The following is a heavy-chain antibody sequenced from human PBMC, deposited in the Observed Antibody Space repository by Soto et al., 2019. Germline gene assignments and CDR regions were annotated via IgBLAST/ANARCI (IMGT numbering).Heavy chain of an antibody. CDR1: GFTFSSYA. CDR3: VRDGNHYDSSGPRFDY. V-gene: IGHV3-30-3*01. D-gene: IGHD3-22*01. CDR2: IAYDGSNK. J-gene: IGHJ4*02. Sequence: QVQLVESGGGVVQPGRSLRLSCAASGFTFSSYAMRWVRQAPGKGLEWVAVIAYDGSNKYYADSVKGRFTISRDNAKNTLYLQMNSLRTEDTAVHYCVRDGNHYDSSGPRFDYWGQGTLVTVSS.